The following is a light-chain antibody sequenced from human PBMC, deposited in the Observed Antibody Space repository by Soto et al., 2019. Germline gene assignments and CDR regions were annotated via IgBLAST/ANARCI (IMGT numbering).Light chain of an antibody. CDR1: QSVSSY. CDR2: DAS. J-gene: IGKJ3*01. CDR3: QQRSNWLVFT. Sequence: EIVLTQSPVTLSLSPGERATLSCRASQSVSSYLAWYQQKPGQAPRLLIYDASNRAAGVPARFSVSGSGTDFTLTISSLEPEDFAVYYCQQRSNWLVFTFGPGTKVDIK. V-gene: IGKV3-11*01.